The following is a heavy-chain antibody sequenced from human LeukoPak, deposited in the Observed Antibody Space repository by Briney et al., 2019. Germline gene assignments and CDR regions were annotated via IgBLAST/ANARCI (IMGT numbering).Heavy chain of an antibody. D-gene: IGHD3-22*01. CDR2: LSGSGGST. V-gene: IGHV3-23*01. CDR3: AKVPRDYYDSSGYENWFDP. Sequence: PGGSLRLSCAASGFTFSSYAMSWVRQAPGKGLEWVSALSGSGGSTYYADSVKGRFTISRDNSKNTLYLQMNSLRAEDPAVYYCAKVPRDYYDSSGYENWFDPWGQGTLVTVSS. J-gene: IGHJ5*02. CDR1: GFTFSSYA.